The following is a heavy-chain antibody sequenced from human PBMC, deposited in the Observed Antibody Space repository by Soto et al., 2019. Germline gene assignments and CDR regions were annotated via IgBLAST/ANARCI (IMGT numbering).Heavy chain of an antibody. CDR2: MMPFFGTT. Sequence: EQLVQSGAEVRKPGSSVTVSCKASGGTFKTYGVSWVRQAPGQGLEWMGGMMPFFGTTYYAQKVRARLTISAPKISATAYMKLISLRSEDTARYFCARDDRRDGSSVIDSWGQGTLVTGSS. CDR3: ARDDRRDGSSVIDS. J-gene: IGHJ4*02. D-gene: IGHD3-16*02. V-gene: IGHV1-69*06. CDR1: GGTFKTYG.